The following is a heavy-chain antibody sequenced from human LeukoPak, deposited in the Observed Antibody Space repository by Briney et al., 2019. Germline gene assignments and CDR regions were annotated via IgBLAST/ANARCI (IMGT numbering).Heavy chain of an antibody. J-gene: IGHJ4*02. CDR1: GFTVSSNY. CDR3: AREVLDTAMALGY. CDR2: IYSGGTT. V-gene: IGHV3-66*01. Sequence: GGSLRLSCAASGFTVSSNYMSWVRQAPGKGLEWVSIIYSGGTTYYADSVKGRFTISRDNSENTLYLQMNSLRAEDTAVYYCAREVLDTAMALGYWGQGTLVTVSS. D-gene: IGHD5-18*01.